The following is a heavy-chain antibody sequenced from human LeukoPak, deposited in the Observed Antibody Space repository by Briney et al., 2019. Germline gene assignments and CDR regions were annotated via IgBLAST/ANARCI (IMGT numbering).Heavy chain of an antibody. V-gene: IGHV4-61*02. J-gene: IGHJ6*03. CDR1: GDSVSSGSYY. CDR3: ARERISAVGYFYYYMDL. CDR2: FYISGST. Sequence: SETLSLTCTVSGDSVSSGSYYWSWIRQPAGKRLEWLGRFYISGSTTYNPSLKSRVTISVDTSKNQFSLKLNSVTAADTAVYYCARERISAVGYFYYYMDLWGKGTTVTVSS. D-gene: IGHD6-25*01.